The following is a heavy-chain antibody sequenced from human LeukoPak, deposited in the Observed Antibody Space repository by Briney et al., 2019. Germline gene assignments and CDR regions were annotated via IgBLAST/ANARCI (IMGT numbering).Heavy chain of an antibody. V-gene: IGHV1-69*13. Sequence: SVKVSCKASGGTFSSYAISWVRQAPGQGLEWMGGIIPIFGTANYAQKLQGRVTITADESTSTAYMELSSLRSEDTAVYYCATLPRIAAAASPNWGQGTLVTVSS. D-gene: IGHD6-13*01. CDR2: IIPIFGTA. J-gene: IGHJ4*02. CDR3: ATLPRIAAAASPN. CDR1: GGTFSSYA.